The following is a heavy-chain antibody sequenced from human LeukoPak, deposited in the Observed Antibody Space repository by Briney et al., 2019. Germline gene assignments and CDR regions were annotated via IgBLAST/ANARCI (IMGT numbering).Heavy chain of an antibody. Sequence: GGSLRLSCAASGFTFSSYAMSWVRQAPGKGLEWVSAISGSGGNTYYADSVKGRFTISRDNSKNTLYLQMNSLRAEGTAVYYCAKMLGAVAGRGFDYWGQGTLVTVSS. J-gene: IGHJ4*02. D-gene: IGHD6-19*01. CDR3: AKMLGAVAGRGFDY. CDR1: GFTFSSYA. V-gene: IGHV3-23*01. CDR2: ISGSGGNT.